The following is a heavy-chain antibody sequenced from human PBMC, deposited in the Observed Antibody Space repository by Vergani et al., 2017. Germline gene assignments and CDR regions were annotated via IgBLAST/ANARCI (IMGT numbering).Heavy chain of an antibody. J-gene: IGHJ3*02. CDR1: GFTFSSYA. CDR2: ISYDGSNK. CDR3: ARDLPDCSGGSCYGDAFDI. D-gene: IGHD2-15*01. Sequence: QVQLVESGGGVVQPGRSLRLSCAASGFTFSSYAMHWVRQAPGKGLEWVAVISYDGSNKYYADSVKGRFTISRDNSKTTLYLQMNSLRAEDTAVYYCARDLPDCSGGSCYGDAFDIWGQGTMVTVSS. V-gene: IGHV3-30*04.